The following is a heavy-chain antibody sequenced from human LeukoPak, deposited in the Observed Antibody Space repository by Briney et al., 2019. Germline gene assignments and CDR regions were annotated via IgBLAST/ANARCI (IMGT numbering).Heavy chain of an antibody. CDR1: GFTFDDYA. Sequence: PGRSLRLSCAASGFTFDDYAMHWVRQAPGKGLEWVSGICWNSGSIGYADSVKGRFTISRDNAKNSLYLQMNSLRAEDTAVYYCAREYYDSSGYRYFDYWGQGTLVTVSS. CDR2: ICWNSGSI. D-gene: IGHD3-22*01. J-gene: IGHJ4*02. CDR3: AREYYDSSGYRYFDY. V-gene: IGHV3-9*01.